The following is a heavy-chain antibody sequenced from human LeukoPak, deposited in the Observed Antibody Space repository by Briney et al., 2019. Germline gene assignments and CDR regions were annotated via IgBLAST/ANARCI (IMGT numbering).Heavy chain of an antibody. D-gene: IGHD3-22*01. J-gene: IGHJ5*02. CDR3: ALPGGYYYDSGGYLTT. Sequence: GGSLRLSCAASGFPFSRHWMTWVRQAPGKGLEWVSGISGSADNTHYADSVKGRFTISRDNSKNTLFLQMNSLRVDDTAVYYCALPGGYYYDSGGYLTTWGQGTLVTVSS. CDR1: GFPFSRHW. V-gene: IGHV3-23*01. CDR2: ISGSADNT.